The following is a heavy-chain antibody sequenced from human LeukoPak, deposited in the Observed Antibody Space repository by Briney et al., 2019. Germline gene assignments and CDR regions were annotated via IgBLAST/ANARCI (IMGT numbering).Heavy chain of an antibody. CDR3: AMKSCSSTSCYLRH. CDR2: INWNGGST. J-gene: IGHJ4*02. Sequence: PGGSLRLSCAASGFTFDDYGMSWVRQAPGKGLEWVSGINWNGGSTGYADPVKGRFTISRDNAKNSLYLQMNSLRAEDTALYYCAMKSCSSTSCYLRHWGQGTLVTVSS. CDR1: GFTFDDYG. V-gene: IGHV3-20*04. D-gene: IGHD2-2*01.